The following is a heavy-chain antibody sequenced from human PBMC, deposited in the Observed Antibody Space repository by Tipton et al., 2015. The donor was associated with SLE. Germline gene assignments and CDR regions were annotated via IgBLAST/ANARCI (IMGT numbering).Heavy chain of an antibody. CDR1: GFTFSDYY. J-gene: IGHJ4*02. Sequence: LRLSCAASGFTFSDYYMSWIRQAPGKGLEWIGSISHSGITHYNPSLNSRLTISVDTSKNHFSLRLSSVTAADTAVYYCARHMITGGEFDYWGQGTLVTVSS. D-gene: IGHD3-16*01. CDR2: ISHSGIT. V-gene: IGHV4-38-2*01. CDR3: ARHMITGGEFDY.